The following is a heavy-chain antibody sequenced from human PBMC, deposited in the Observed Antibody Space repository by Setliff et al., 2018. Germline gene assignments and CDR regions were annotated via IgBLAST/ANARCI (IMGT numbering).Heavy chain of an antibody. CDR1: NGSLNRNGYY. Sequence: PSETLSLTCTVSNGSLNRNGYYWAWVRQPPGKGLEWIASVYHRGTTYYNPSLKSRVTTSVDTSKNQFSLKLISVTAADTAVYYCAKDKYSFGSGIYWNSFDLWGQGTMVT. D-gene: IGHD3-10*01. CDR3: AKDKYSFGSGIYWNSFDL. J-gene: IGHJ3*01. CDR2: VYHRGTT. V-gene: IGHV4-39*02.